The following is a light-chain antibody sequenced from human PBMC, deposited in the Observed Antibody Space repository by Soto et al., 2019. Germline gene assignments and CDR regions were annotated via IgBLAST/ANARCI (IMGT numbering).Light chain of an antibody. Sequence: QSVLTQPASVSGSPGQSITITCTGSNNDIGANKFVSWYQQHPGEAPKLIIFDVSNRPSGVSHRFSGSKSGNTASLTISRLQPEDESDYYGISFTTNLSFVFGAGTKLTVL. CDR2: DVS. CDR1: NNDIGANKF. V-gene: IGLV2-14*03. J-gene: IGLJ1*01. CDR3: ISFTTNLSFV.